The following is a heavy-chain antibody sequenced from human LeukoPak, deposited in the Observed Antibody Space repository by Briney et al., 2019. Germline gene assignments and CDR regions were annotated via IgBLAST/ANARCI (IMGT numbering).Heavy chain of an antibody. Sequence: SETLSLTCTVSGGSISSGDYSWSWIRQPPGKGLEWIGYIYHSGSTYYNPSLKSRVTISVDRSKNQFSLKLSSVTAADTAVYYCARESAAGFWVDPWGQGTLVTVSS. D-gene: IGHD2-15*01. CDR1: GGSISSGDYS. CDR3: ARESAAGFWVDP. J-gene: IGHJ5*02. CDR2: IYHSGST. V-gene: IGHV4-30-2*01.